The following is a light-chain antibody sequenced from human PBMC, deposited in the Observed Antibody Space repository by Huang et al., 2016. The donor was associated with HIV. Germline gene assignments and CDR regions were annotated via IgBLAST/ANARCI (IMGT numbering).Light chain of an antibody. J-gene: IGKJ2*01. CDR1: QSVGSK. V-gene: IGKV3-15*01. CDR3: QQYNNWPYT. Sequence: DTVMTQTPATLSVSPGARATLSCRASQSVGSKLAWFQQKPGQAPRLRIHGASTRATGIPARFSGSGSGTEFTLTISSLQSEYFAVYYCQQYNNWPYTCGQGTKLEIK. CDR2: GAS.